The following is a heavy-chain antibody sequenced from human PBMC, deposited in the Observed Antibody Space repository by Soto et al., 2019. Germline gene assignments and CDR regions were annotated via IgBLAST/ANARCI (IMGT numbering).Heavy chain of an antibody. CDR1: GFTFSSYG. CDR2: IWYDGSNK. V-gene: IGHV3-33*01. J-gene: IGHJ6*02. D-gene: IGHD3-3*01. Sequence: GGSLRLSCAASGFTFSSYGMHWVRQAPGKGLEWVAVIWYDGSNKYYADSVKGRFTISRDNSKNTLYLQMNSLRAEDTAVYYCARDHNGRFLEWLSHYYYYYGMDVWGQGTTVTVSS. CDR3: ARDHNGRFLEWLSHYYYYYGMDV.